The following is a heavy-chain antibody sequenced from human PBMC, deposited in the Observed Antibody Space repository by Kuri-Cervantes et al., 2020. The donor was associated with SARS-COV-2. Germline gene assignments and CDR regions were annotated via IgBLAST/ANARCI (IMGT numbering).Heavy chain of an antibody. CDR3: ARRSSGWFSLFVWFDP. J-gene: IGHJ5*02. V-gene: IGHV4-38-2*02. Sequence: SETLSLTCSVSGYSISSGYYWGWIRQPPGKGLEWIGSIYHSESAYYNPSLKSRVTISVDTSKNQFSLKLSSVTAADTAVYYCARRSSGWFSLFVWFDPWGQGTLVTVSS. CDR1: GYSISSGYY. CDR2: IYHSESA. D-gene: IGHD6-19*01.